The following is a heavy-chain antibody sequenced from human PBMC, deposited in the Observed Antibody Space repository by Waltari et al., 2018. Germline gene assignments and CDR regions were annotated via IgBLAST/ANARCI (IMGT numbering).Heavy chain of an antibody. Sequence: QVQLVQSGAEVKKPGASVKVSCKASGYTFTSYYMHWVRQATGQGLEWMGIISPRGGSTSDAQMFQGIVSMTRDTSTSTVYMERSSLRSEDTAVYYFARDPWGCHSRNDAFDIWGQGTMVTVSS. CDR2: ISPRGGST. CDR3: ARDPWGCHSRNDAFDI. J-gene: IGHJ3*02. V-gene: IGHV1-46*01. D-gene: IGHD1-26*01. CDR1: GYTFTSYY.